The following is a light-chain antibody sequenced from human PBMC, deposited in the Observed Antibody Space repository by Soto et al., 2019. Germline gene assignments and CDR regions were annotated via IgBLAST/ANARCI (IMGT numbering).Light chain of an antibody. V-gene: IGKV3-20*01. J-gene: IGKJ1*01. CDR3: HQYGSSITWT. CDR2: AAS. Sequence: EVVLTQSTGTVSLSPGERATLSCRASQSVTSNYLAWYQQKPGQAPRLLIYAASSRATGIPDRFSGSGSGTDFTLSISRLEPEDFAVYYCHQYGSSITWTFGHGTKVELK. CDR1: QSVTSNY.